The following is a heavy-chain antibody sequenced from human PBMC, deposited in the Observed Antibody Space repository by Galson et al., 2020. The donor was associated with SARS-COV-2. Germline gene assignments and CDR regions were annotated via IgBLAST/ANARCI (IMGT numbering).Heavy chain of an antibody. V-gene: IGHV4-39*01. CDR1: GGSISSSSYY. CDR2: IYYSGST. D-gene: IGHD3-9*01. CDR3: ARLSGDILTGNYYYYGIDV. J-gene: IGHJ6*02. Sequence: SETLSLTCTVSGGSISSSSYYWGWIRQPPGKGLEWIGSIYYSGSTYYNPSLKSRVTISVDTSKNQFSLKLSSVTAADTAVYYCARLSGDILTGNYYYYGIDVWGQGTTVTVSS.